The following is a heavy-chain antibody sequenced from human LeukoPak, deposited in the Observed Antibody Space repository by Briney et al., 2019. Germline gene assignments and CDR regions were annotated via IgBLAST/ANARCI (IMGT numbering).Heavy chain of an antibody. Sequence: PGGSLRLSCAASGFTFSSYAMSWVRQAPGKGLEWVSAISGSGGSTYYADSVKGRFTISRDNSKNTLYPQMNSLRVGDTAVYYCARVAYTSSWYYFDYWGQGALVTVSS. CDR3: ARVAYTSSWYYFDY. V-gene: IGHV3-23*01. CDR1: GFTFSSYA. J-gene: IGHJ4*02. CDR2: ISGSGGST. D-gene: IGHD6-13*01.